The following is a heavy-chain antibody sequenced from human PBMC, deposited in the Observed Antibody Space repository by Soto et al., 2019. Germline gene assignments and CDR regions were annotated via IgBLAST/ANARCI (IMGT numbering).Heavy chain of an antibody. CDR2: IYYSGFT. CDR3: ARGVEGRLANFDY. CDR1: GDSISSDGYY. Sequence: SETLSLTCTVSGDSISSDGYYWSWIRQHPGKGLECIGYIYYSGFTFYNPSLKSRVTISADSSKNQFSLNLTSVTAADTAVYYCARGVEGRLANFDYWGQGTLVTVS. V-gene: IGHV4-31*03. D-gene: IGHD6-25*01. J-gene: IGHJ4*02.